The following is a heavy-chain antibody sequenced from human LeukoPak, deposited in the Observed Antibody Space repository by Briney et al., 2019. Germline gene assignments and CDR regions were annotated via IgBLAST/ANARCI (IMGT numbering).Heavy chain of an antibody. J-gene: IGHJ3*02. CDR2: INPSGGST. V-gene: IGHV1-46*01. Sequence: ASVKVSCKASGYTFTSYYMHWVRQAPGQGLEWMGIINPSGGSTSYAQKFQGRVTMTRDMSTSTVYMELSSLRSEDTAVYYCARVGASITFDIWGQGTMVTVSS. CDR3: ARVGASITFDI. D-gene: IGHD4/OR15-4a*01. CDR1: GYTFTSYY.